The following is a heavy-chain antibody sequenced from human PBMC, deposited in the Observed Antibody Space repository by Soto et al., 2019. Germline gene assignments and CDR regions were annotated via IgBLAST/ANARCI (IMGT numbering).Heavy chain of an antibody. CDR1: GFSFSNYG. D-gene: IGHD3-3*01. J-gene: IGHJ6*02. Sequence: PGGALRLSCAASGFSFSNYGMHWVRQAPGKGLEWVAFIWYDGSNKYYADSVKGRFTISRDNSKNTLYLQMNSLRAEDTALYYCAKDWAHLEWLPTPSYYYYYGMDVWGQGATVTVSS. V-gene: IGHV3-30*02. CDR2: IWYDGSNK. CDR3: AKDWAHLEWLPTPSYYYYYGMDV.